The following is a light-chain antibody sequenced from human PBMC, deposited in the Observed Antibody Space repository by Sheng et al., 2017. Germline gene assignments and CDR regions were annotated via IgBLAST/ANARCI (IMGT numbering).Light chain of an antibody. CDR1: SSDVGGYNY. CDR3: QAWDTNTGV. J-gene: IGLJ3*02. CDR2: EVN. Sequence: QSALTQPPSASGSPGQSVTISCTGTSSDVGGYNYVSWYQQHPGKAPKLMIYEVNKRPSGVPDRFSGSKSGNTASLTVSGLQAEDEADYYCQAWDTNTGVFGGGTKLTVL. V-gene: IGLV2-8*01.